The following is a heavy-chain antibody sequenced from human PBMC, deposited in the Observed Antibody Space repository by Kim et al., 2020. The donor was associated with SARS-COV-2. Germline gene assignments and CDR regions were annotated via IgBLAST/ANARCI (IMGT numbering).Heavy chain of an antibody. D-gene: IGHD5-18*01. Sequence: GGSLRLSCAASGFTFSDYYMSWIRQAPGKGLEWVSYISSSGSTIYYADSVKGRFTISRDNAKNSLYLQMNSLRAEDTAVYYCARDHLDTAMAYYYYGMDVWGQGTTVTVSS. CDR2: ISSSGSTI. CDR1: GFTFSDYY. CDR3: ARDHLDTAMAYYYYGMDV. V-gene: IGHV3-11*01. J-gene: IGHJ6*02.